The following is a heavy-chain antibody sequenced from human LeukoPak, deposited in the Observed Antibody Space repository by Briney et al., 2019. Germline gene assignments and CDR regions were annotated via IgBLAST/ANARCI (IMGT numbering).Heavy chain of an antibody. Sequence: GGSLRLSCAVSGFIFNDYWMTWVRQVPGRGLEWVANINRDGSDKNYVDSVKGRFTMSRDSAKRSVYLEMSSLRVEDTAVYYCARVGKWELQRVFDYWGQGTPVTVSS. CDR1: GFIFNDYW. V-gene: IGHV3-7*01. D-gene: IGHD1-26*01. J-gene: IGHJ4*02. CDR3: ARVGKWELQRVFDY. CDR2: INRDGSDK.